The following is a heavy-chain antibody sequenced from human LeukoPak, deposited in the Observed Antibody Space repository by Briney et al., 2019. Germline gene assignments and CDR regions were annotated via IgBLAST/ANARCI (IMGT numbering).Heavy chain of an antibody. V-gene: IGHV3-23*01. CDR1: GFTFSSYA. Sequence: GGSLRLSCAASGFTFSSYAMSWVRQAPGKGLEWVSTFGRSGNTYYADSVKGRFTISRDNSRKMLYLQMSSLRAEDTALYYCAKSFLTAALGFDYWGQGTLVTVSS. CDR3: AKSFLTAALGFDY. D-gene: IGHD2/OR15-2a*01. J-gene: IGHJ4*02. CDR2: FGRSGNT.